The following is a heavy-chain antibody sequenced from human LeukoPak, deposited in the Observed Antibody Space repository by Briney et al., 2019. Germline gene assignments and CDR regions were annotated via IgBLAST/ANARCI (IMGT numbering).Heavy chain of an antibody. V-gene: IGHV3-30*02. CDR2: IQDDGATT. Sequence: GGSLRLSCAASGLTFSNFPMHWVRQAPGKGLEWVALIQDDGATTNYADSVRGRFTISRDNSKSTVYLHMNSLKPDDTAVYYCATQSITLVVVISPFDYWGQGTLVTVSS. CDR3: ATQSITLVVVISPFDY. D-gene: IGHD3-22*01. J-gene: IGHJ4*02. CDR1: GLTFSNFP.